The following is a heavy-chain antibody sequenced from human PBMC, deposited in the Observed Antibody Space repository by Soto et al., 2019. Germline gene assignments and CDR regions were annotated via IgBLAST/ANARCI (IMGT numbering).Heavy chain of an antibody. Sequence: SVKVSCKASGGTFSSYAISWVRQAPGQGLEWMGGIIPIFGTANYAQKFQGRVTITADKSTSTAYMELSSLRSEDTAVYYCATRIAAAGYSYYYYGMDVWRQGTTVTVPS. V-gene: IGHV1-69*06. CDR2: IIPIFGTA. J-gene: IGHJ6*02. D-gene: IGHD6-13*01. CDR3: ATRIAAAGYSYYYYGMDV. CDR1: GGTFSSYA.